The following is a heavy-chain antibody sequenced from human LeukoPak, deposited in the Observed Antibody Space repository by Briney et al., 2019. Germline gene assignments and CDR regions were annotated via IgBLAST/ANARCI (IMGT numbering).Heavy chain of an antibody. CDR1: GFTVSSNY. D-gene: IGHD3-22*01. V-gene: IGHV3-66*01. Sequence: GGSLRLSCVASGFTVSSNYMSWVRQAPGKGPEWLSVIYRGGTTYYAGSVKGKFTISRDDSKNTLYLQMNSLRAEDTAVYYCARDYYYDDSGLPVRLDYWGQGTLVTVSS. CDR2: IYRGGTT. J-gene: IGHJ4*02. CDR3: ARDYYYDDSGLPVRLDY.